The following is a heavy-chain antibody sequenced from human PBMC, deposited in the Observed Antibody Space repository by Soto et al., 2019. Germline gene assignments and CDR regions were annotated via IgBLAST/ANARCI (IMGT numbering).Heavy chain of an antibody. Sequence: EVQLVESGGDLVQPGGSLSLSCAASGFTFSGHWMHWVRQVSGKGLEWVSRINTDGGSSAYADSVKGRFTISRDNAKNTRYRQMNGLRAEDTAVYYCAREAGYCSRTSCYRRALDTWGQGTTVTVSS. CDR2: INTDGGSS. J-gene: IGHJ3*02. CDR1: GFTFSGHW. CDR3: AREAGYCSRTSCYRRALDT. V-gene: IGHV3-74*03. D-gene: IGHD2-2*01.